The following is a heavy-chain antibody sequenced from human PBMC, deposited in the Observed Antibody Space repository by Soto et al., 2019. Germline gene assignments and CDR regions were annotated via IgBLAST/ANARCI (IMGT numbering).Heavy chain of an antibody. CDR2: INPSGGST. V-gene: IGHV1-46*01. J-gene: IGHJ6*02. CDR1: GYTVTNYY. D-gene: IGHD6-19*01. CDR3: TRDSLQWLVV. Sequence: ASVKVSCKASGYTVTNYYMHWVRQAPGQGLEWMGIINPSGGSTSYAQKFQGRVTMTRDTSTSTVYMGLSSLRSEDTAVYYCTRDSLQWLVVWGQGTTVTVSS.